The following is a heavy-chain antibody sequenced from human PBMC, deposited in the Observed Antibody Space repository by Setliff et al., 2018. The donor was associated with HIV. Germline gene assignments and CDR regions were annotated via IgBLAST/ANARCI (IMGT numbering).Heavy chain of an antibody. Sequence: GGSLRLSCKAYGFTFSDYWMSWVRQAPGKGLEWVANIKEGGNEKYYVDSVKGRFDISRDNTKNSLSLQMNNLTTDDTALYYCAQGSDPQLVTLFAYWGQGTLVTVSS. CDR2: IKEGGNEK. CDR3: AQGSDPQLVTLFAY. CDR1: GFTFSDYW. D-gene: IGHD6-6*01. J-gene: IGHJ4*02. V-gene: IGHV3-7*03.